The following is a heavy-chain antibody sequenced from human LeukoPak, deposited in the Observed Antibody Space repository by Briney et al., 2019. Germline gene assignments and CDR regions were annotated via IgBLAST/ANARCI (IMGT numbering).Heavy chain of an antibody. Sequence: GGSLRLSCAASGFTLSNYDMNWGRQAPGKGLEWVSSISTSSRYIYYKDSVRDRFTISRDDAKNSLYLEMNSLRAEDTAVYYCARADCSSSTCYLRRSWFDPWGQGTLVTVSS. CDR2: ISTSSRYI. V-gene: IGHV3-21*01. J-gene: IGHJ5*02. CDR3: ARADCSSSTCYLRRSWFDP. CDR1: GFTLSNYD. D-gene: IGHD2-2*01.